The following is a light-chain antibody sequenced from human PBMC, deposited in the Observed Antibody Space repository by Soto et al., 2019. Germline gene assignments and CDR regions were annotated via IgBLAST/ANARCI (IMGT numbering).Light chain of an antibody. CDR3: QQSYSPLVT. J-gene: IGKJ5*01. V-gene: IGKV1-39*01. CDR2: AAS. Sequence: DIPMTQSPSSLAASEGDRVVITCRASESIGTYLNWYQQKPGKAPDFLIYAASSLESGVPSRFSGSGSGTEFTLTINNLQPEDFATYYCQQSYSPLVTFGQGTRLEVK. CDR1: ESIGTY.